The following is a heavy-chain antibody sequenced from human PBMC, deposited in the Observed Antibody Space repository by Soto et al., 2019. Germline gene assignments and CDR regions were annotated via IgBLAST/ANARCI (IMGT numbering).Heavy chain of an antibody. Sequence: EASVKVSCKASGYTLTSYDINWVRQATGQGLEWMGWMSPNSGNTGYAQKFQGRVTMTRNTSISTAYMELSSLRSEDTAVYYCARPLRFLEWFQADYYGMDVWGQGTTVTVS. CDR2: MSPNSGNT. V-gene: IGHV1-8*01. CDR3: ARPLRFLEWFQADYYGMDV. CDR1: GYTLTSYD. J-gene: IGHJ6*02. D-gene: IGHD3-3*01.